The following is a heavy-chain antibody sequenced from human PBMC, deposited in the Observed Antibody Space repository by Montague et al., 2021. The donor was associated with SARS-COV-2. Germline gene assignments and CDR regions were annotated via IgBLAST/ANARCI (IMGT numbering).Heavy chain of an antibody. CDR2: ISYTGIT. Sequence: TLSLTCSVSGDSISSGGYYWSWIRQLPEKGLEWIALISYTGITYSNPSLESRVTMSVDTSKNHFSLNLRSVIAADTAIYYCARRGETYPYFFDYWGQGTPVTVSS. CDR1: GDSISSGGYY. V-gene: IGHV4-31*03. J-gene: IGHJ4*02. CDR3: ARRGETYPYFFDY.